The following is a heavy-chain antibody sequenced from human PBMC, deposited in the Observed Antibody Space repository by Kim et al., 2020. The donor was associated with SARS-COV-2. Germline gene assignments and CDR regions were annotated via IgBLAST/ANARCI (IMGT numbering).Heavy chain of an antibody. V-gene: IGHV1-3*01. D-gene: IGHD2-15*01. CDR3: ARDPIGYCSGGSCYYYYGMDV. Sequence: ASVKVSCKASGYTFTSYAMHWVRQAPGQRLEWMGWINAGNGNTKYSQKFQGRVTITRDTSASTAYMELSSLRSEDTAVYYCARDPIGYCSGGSCYYYYGMDVWGQGTTVTVSS. CDR1: GYTFTSYA. J-gene: IGHJ6*02. CDR2: INAGNGNT.